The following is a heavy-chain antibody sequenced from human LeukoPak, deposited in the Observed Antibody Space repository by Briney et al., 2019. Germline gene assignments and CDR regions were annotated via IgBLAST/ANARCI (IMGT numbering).Heavy chain of an antibody. CDR3: ARDFNPSCGDNCYIDAFDI. J-gene: IGHJ3*02. V-gene: IGHV3-7*01. D-gene: IGHD2-21*01. CDR1: GFMLSNYW. Sequence: GGSLRLSCAASGFMLSNYWMTWVRQAPGKGLEWVANIRRDGSTIHYLDSVRGRFTISRDNAKNSLYLQMDSLRAEDTAMYYCARDFNPSCGDNCYIDAFDIWGQGTMVTVSS. CDR2: IRRDGSTI.